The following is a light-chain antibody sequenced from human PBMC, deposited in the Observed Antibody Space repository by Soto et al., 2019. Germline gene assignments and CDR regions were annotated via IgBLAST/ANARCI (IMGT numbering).Light chain of an antibody. Sequence: DIQMTQSPSTLSAYVGDRVTITCRASQNIRYWLAWYQQKPGKAPKLLIYDASSLESGVPSRFSGSGSGTEFTLTISSLQPDDFATYYCQQYNSYSHTFGQGTKVDIK. J-gene: IGKJ2*01. CDR1: QNIRYW. CDR3: QQYNSYSHT. V-gene: IGKV1-5*01. CDR2: DAS.